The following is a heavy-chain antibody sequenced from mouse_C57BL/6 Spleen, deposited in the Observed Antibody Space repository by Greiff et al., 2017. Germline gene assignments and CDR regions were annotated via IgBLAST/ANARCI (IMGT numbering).Heavy chain of an antibody. CDR3: ARGILTGDFDY. V-gene: IGHV1-82*01. D-gene: IGHD4-1*01. Sequence: QVQLKQSGPELVKPGASVKISCKASGYAFSSSWMNWVKQRPGKGLEWIGRIYPGDGDTNYNGKFKGKATLTADKSSSTAYMQLSSLTSEDSAVYFCARGILTGDFDYWGQGTTLTVSS. CDR1: GYAFSSSW. CDR2: IYPGDGDT. J-gene: IGHJ2*01.